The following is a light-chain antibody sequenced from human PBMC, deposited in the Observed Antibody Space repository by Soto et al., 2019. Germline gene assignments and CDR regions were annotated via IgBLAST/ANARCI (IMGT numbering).Light chain of an antibody. Sequence: QSVLTQPASVSGSPGQSITISCTGTSSDVGGYKYVSWYQQYPGKAPKLMIYDVSNRPSGVSNRFSGSKSGNTASLTISGLQAEDEADYYCSSYTSSSLYVFATGTKLTVL. J-gene: IGLJ1*01. CDR2: DVS. CDR1: SSDVGGYKY. V-gene: IGLV2-14*01. CDR3: SSYTSSSLYV.